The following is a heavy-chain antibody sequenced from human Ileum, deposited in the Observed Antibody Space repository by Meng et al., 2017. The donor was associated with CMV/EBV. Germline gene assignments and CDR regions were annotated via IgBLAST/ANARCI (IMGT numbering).Heavy chain of an antibody. CDR1: GFTFSSHA. Sequence: GESLKISCAASGFTFSSHAMSWVRQAPGKGLEWVSGFSRNGAGTYYADSVRGRFTTSRDNSKNTLYLQMNSLRAEDTALYYCAKGGGDGYNGLFDYWGQGALVTVSS. CDR3: AKGGGDGYNGLFDY. V-gene: IGHV3-23*01. J-gene: IGHJ4*02. CDR2: FSRNGAGT. D-gene: IGHD5-24*01.